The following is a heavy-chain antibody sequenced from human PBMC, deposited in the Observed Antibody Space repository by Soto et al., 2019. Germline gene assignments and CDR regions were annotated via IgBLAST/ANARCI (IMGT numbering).Heavy chain of an antibody. CDR1: GGSISSGGYY. J-gene: IGHJ4*02. V-gene: IGHV4-31*03. D-gene: IGHD3-10*01. CDR2: IYYSGST. Sequence: QVQLQESGPGLVKPSQTLSLTCTVSGGSISSGGYYWSWIRQHPGKGLEWVGYIYYSGSTYYTPSLKSRVTISVDTSKNQFCLKLSSGTAADTAVYYCARIVSSALGEFSDWGQGTLVTVSS. CDR3: ARIVSSALGEFSD.